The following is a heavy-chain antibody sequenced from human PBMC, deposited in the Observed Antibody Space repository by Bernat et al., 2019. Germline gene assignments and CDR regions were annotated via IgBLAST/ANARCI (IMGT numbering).Heavy chain of an antibody. CDR2: ISAYNGDT. Sequence: QVQLVQSGIAVKRPGTSVKVSCKASGYTFQNYGITWIRQAAGQGLEWMGWISAYNGDTKYAQKFQGRVVMTTDTSTATGYMEKRSLRSDDTAVYYCARARFLTSVTTIDYWGQGALVTVSS. V-gene: IGHV1-18*01. D-gene: IGHD4-17*01. CDR3: ARARFLTSVTTIDY. J-gene: IGHJ4*02. CDR1: GYTFQNYG.